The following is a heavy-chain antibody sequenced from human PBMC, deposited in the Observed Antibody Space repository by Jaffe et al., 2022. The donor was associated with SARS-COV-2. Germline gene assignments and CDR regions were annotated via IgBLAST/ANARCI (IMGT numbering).Heavy chain of an antibody. CDR3: ARRKEVDYYYYAMDV. CDR1: GFTFSTYE. CDR2: ISSSGSTM. Sequence: EVQLVESGGGLVQPGGSLRLSCAASGFTFSTYEMNWVRQAPGKGLEWVSYISSSGSTMYYADSVKGRFTISRDNAKNSMYLQMNSLRAEDTAVYYCARRKEVDYYYYAMDVWGQGTAVTVSS. V-gene: IGHV3-48*03. J-gene: IGHJ6*02.